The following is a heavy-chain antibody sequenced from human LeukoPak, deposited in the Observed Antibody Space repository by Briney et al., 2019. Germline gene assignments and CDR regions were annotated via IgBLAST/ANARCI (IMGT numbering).Heavy chain of an antibody. CDR2: ISGSGSST. Sequence: GESLKISCAASGFTFSSYAMNWVRQAPGKGLEGVSVISGSGSSTYYADSVKGRFTISRDNSKNTLYLQMNSLRAGDTALYYCAKDDGSGWYNFDYWGQGTLVTVSS. CDR1: GFTFSSYA. D-gene: IGHD6-19*01. J-gene: IGHJ4*02. CDR3: AKDDGSGWYNFDY. V-gene: IGHV3-23*01.